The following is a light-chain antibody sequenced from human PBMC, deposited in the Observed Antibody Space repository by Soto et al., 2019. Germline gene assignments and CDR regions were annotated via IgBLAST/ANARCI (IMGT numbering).Light chain of an antibody. Sequence: QSALTQPASVSGSPGQSITISCTGTSSDIGGYNYVSWYQQHPGKAPKLMIYEVSERPSGVSNRFSGSKSGNTASLTSSGLQAEDEADYYCSSYTSSSTVIFGGGTKLTVL. J-gene: IGLJ2*01. CDR2: EVS. V-gene: IGLV2-14*01. CDR1: SSDIGGYNY. CDR3: SSYTSSSTVI.